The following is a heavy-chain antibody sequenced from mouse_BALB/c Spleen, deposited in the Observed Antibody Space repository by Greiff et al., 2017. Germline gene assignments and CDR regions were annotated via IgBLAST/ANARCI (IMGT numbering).Heavy chain of an antibody. J-gene: IGHJ3*01. CDR3: ARQLYYGSSYGFAY. CDR2: ISSGGSYT. V-gene: IGHV5-6*01. CDR1: GFTFSSYG. D-gene: IGHD1-1*01. Sequence: EVQGVESGGDLVKPGGSLKLSCAASGFTFSSYGMSWVRQTPDKRLEWVATISSGGSYTYYPDSVKGRFTISRDNAKNTLYLQMSSLKSEDTAMYYCARQLYYGSSYGFAYWGQGTLVTVSA.